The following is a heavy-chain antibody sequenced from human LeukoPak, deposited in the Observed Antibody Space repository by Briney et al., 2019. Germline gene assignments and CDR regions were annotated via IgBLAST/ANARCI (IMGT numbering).Heavy chain of an antibody. Sequence: SETLSLTCTVSGGSVSDYYWCWIRQPPGKGLEWIGYVSNRGTTNDHPSLESRVTMSVDTSKNQFSLKLSSVTAADTAVYYCARDPDYGFLDYFDYWGQGTLVTVSS. D-gene: IGHD4-17*01. J-gene: IGHJ4*02. CDR1: GGSVSDYY. CDR2: VSNRGTT. V-gene: IGHV4-59*02. CDR3: ARDPDYGFLDYFDY.